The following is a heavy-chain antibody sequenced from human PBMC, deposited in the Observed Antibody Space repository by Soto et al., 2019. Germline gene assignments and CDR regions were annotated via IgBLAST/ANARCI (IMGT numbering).Heavy chain of an antibody. CDR3: SKLEGG. J-gene: IGHJ4*02. D-gene: IGHD3-3*01. CDR2: SRNKAKGYTT. V-gene: IGHV3-72*01. CDR1: GFSFTDHY. Sequence: EEPLVEAGGGLVQPGGSLTLSCAASGFSFTDHYMEWVRQAPGKGLEWVARSRNKAKGYTTDYAASVKGRFTISRDLSKNSLYLQMNSLKTEDTAVYYCSKLEGGWGQGTLVTVSS.